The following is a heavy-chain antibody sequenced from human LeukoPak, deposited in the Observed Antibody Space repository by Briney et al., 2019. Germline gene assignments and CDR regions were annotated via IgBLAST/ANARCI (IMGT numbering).Heavy chain of an antibody. J-gene: IGHJ4*02. Sequence: GGSLRLSCAASGFTFSSYAMSWVRQAPGNGLEWVSAISGSGGSTYYADSVKGRFTISRDNSKNTLYLQMNSLRAEDTAVYYCAKAHARGVRFYYFDYWGQGTLVTVSS. CDR3: AKAHARGVRFYYFDY. CDR2: ISGSGGST. D-gene: IGHD3-3*01. CDR1: GFTFSSYA. V-gene: IGHV3-23*01.